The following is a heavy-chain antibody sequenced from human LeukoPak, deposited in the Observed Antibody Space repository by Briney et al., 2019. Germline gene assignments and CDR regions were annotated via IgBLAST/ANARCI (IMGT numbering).Heavy chain of an antibody. CDR2: IYYSGST. CDR1: GGSIGSYY. Sequence: SETLSLTCAVSGGSIGSYYWSWIRQPPGKGLEWIGYIYYSGSTNYNPSLKSRVTISVDTSKNQFSLKLSSVTAADTAVYYCASSITMIAPECWGQGTLVTVSS. V-gene: IGHV4-59*01. CDR3: ASSITMIAPEC. D-gene: IGHD3-22*01. J-gene: IGHJ3*01.